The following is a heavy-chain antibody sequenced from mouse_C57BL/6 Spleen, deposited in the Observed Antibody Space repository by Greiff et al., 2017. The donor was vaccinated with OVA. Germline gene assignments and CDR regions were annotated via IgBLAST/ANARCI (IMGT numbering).Heavy chain of an antibody. D-gene: IGHD2-4*01. CDR3: ARNEGDYDWAPYAMDY. CDR2: IWSGGST. V-gene: IGHV2-2*01. Sequence: VMLVESGPGLVQPSQSLSITCTVSGFSLTSYGVHWVRQSPGKGLEWLGVIWSGGSTDYNAAFISRLSISKDNSKSQVFFKMNSLQADNTAIYYCARNEGDYDWAPYAMDYWGQGTSVTVSS. CDR1: GFSLTSYG. J-gene: IGHJ4*01.